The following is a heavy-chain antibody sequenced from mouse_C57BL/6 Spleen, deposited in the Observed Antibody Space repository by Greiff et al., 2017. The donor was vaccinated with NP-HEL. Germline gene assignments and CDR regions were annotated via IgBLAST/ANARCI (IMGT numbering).Heavy chain of an antibody. D-gene: IGHD1-1*01. CDR2: ISSGSSTI. V-gene: IGHV5-17*01. CDR3: ARRDYYGSSSYAMDY. J-gene: IGHJ4*01. Sequence: EVQGVESGGGLVKPGGSLKLSCAASGFTFSDYGMHWVRQAPEKGLEWVAYISSGSSTIYYADTVKGRFTISRDNAKNTLFLQMTSLRSEDTAMYDCARRDYYGSSSYAMDYWGQRTSVTVSS. CDR1: GFTFSDYG.